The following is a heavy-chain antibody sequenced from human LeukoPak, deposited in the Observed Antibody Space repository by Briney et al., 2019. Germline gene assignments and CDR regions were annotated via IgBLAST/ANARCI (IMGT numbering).Heavy chain of an antibody. CDR3: ARGIDYYGSGSFPLDY. D-gene: IGHD3-10*01. J-gene: IGHJ4*02. CDR1: GGSISSSNW. Sequence: KSSETLSLTCAVSGGSISSSNWWSWVRQPPGKGLEWIGEIYHSGSTNYNPSLKSRVTISVDKSKNQFSLKLSSVTAADTAVYYCARGIDYYGSGSFPLDYWGQGTLVTVSS. CDR2: IYHSGST. V-gene: IGHV4-4*02.